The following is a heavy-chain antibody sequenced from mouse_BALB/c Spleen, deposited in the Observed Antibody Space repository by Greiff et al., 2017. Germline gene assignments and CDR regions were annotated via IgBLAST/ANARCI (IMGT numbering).Heavy chain of an antibody. CDR3: ARSRGLRDAMDY. Sequence: QVQLKQSGPELVKPGASVKISCKASGYAFSSSWMNWVKQRPGQGLEWIGRIYPGDGDTNYNGKFKGKATLTADKSSSTAYMQLSSLTSVDSAVYFCARSRGLRDAMDYWGQGTSVTVSS. J-gene: IGHJ4*01. V-gene: IGHV1-82*01. D-gene: IGHD1-3*01. CDR1: GYAFSSSW. CDR2: IYPGDGDT.